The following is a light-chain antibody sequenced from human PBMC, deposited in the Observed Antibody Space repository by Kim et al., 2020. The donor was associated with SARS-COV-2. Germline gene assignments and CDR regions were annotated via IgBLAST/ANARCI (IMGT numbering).Light chain of an antibody. J-gene: IGKJ4*01. CDR2: DAS. Sequence: EIVLTQSPATLSLSPGERATLSCRASQSFSSYLAWYQQKPGQAPRLLIYDASNRATGIPARFSGSGSGTDFTLTISSLEPEDFAVYYCQQRSNWALTFGGGTKLEI. CDR3: QQRSNWALT. V-gene: IGKV3-11*01. CDR1: QSFSSY.